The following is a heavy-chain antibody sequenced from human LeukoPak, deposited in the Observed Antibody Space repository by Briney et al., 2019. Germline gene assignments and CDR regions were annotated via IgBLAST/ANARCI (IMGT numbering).Heavy chain of an antibody. D-gene: IGHD2-15*01. J-gene: IGHJ4*02. CDR2: IYYSGST. V-gene: IGHV4-59*01. Sequence: SETLSLTCTVSGGSISRDYWSWIRQPPGKGLEWIGYIYYSGSTNYNPSLKSRVTISVDTSKNQFSLKLSSVTAADTAVYYCARGGGWTTTDYWGQGTLVTVSS. CDR1: GGSISRDY. CDR3: ARGGGWTTTDY.